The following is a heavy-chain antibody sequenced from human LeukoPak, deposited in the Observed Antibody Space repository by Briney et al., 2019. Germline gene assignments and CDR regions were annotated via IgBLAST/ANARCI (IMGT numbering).Heavy chain of an antibody. CDR1: GFTFSDYY. CDR3: ARSSPYDYVWGSYRPSYYFDY. Sequence: PGGSLRLSCAASGFTFSDYYMSWNRQAPGKGLEWVSYISSSGSTIYYADSVKGRFTISRDNAKNSLYLQMNSLRAEDTAVYYCARSSPYDYVWGSYRPSYYFDYWGQGTLVTVSS. CDR2: ISSSGSTI. V-gene: IGHV3-11*01. J-gene: IGHJ4*02. D-gene: IGHD3-16*02.